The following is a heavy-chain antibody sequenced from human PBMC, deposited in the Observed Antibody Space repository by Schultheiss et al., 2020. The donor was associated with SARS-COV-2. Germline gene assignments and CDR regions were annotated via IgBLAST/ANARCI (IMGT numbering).Heavy chain of an antibody. Sequence: GGSLRLSCSVSGFTFTNNGMHWVRLTPGRGLEYVSAISSNGGSTYYADSVKGRFTISRDNSKNTLYLQMNSLRADDTAVYYCARDLGLAVAPRSDYWGQGTLVTVSS. CDR3: ARDLGLAVAPRSDY. CDR2: ISSNGGST. J-gene: IGHJ4*02. D-gene: IGHD6-19*01. V-gene: IGHV3-64*04. CDR1: GFTFTNNG.